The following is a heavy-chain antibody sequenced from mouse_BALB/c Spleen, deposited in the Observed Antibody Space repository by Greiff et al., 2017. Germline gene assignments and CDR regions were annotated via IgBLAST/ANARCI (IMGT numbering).Heavy chain of an antibody. CDR2: ISSGSSTI. V-gene: IGHV5-17*02. D-gene: IGHD2-4*01. J-gene: IGHJ4*01. CDR3: ARDYDYGDYAMDY. Sequence: EVMLVESGGGLVQPGGSRKLSCAASGFTFSTFGMHWVRQAPEKGLEWVAYISSGSSTIYYADTVKGRFTISRDNPKNTLFLQMTSLRSEDTAMYYCARDYDYGDYAMDYWGQGTSVTVSS. CDR1: GFTFSTFG.